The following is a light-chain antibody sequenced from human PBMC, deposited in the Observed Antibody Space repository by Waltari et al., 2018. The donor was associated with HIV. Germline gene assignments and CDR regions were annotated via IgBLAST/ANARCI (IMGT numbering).Light chain of an antibody. V-gene: IGLV3-21*02. J-gene: IGLJ3*02. Sequence: SNVLTQPPSVSVVPGQTARITCGGNNIGSKSVHWYQQKPGQAPVVVVFDDSDRPSGIPERFSGSNSANTATLTISTVEAGDEADYYCQVWDSRRDWVFGGGTKLTVL. CDR3: QVWDSRRDWV. CDR2: DDS. CDR1: NIGSKS.